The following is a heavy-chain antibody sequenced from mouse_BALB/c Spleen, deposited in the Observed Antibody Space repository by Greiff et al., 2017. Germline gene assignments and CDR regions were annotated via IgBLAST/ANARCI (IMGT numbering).Heavy chain of an antibody. J-gene: IGHJ4*01. CDR2: IDPANGNT. CDR3: VTTVVPYYAMDY. V-gene: IGHV14-3*02. Sequence: VQLQQSGAELVKPGVSVKLSCTASGFYIKDTYMHWVKQRPEQGLEWIGRIDPANGNTKYDPKFQGKATITADTSSNTAYLQLSSLTSEDTAVYYCVTTVVPYYAMDYWGQGTSVTVSS. D-gene: IGHD1-1*01. CDR1: GFYIKDTY.